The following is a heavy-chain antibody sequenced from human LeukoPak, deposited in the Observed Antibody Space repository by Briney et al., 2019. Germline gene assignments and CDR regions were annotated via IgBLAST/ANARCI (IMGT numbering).Heavy chain of an antibody. V-gene: IGHV3-53*01. CDR1: GLTFSSNY. J-gene: IGHJ3*02. CDR2: IYSGGST. CDR3: AKDLSSGPPNI. D-gene: IGHD3-22*01. Sequence: PGGSLRLSCAASGLTFSSNYMNWVRQAPGKGLGWVSVIYSGGSTYYADSVKGRFTISRDNSKNTLYLQMNSLRAEDTAVYYCAKDLSSGPPNIWGQGTMVTVSS.